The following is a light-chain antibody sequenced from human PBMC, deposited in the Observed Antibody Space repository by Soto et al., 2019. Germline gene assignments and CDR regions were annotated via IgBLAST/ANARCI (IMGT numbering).Light chain of an antibody. CDR1: QSIGYW. CDR3: QQYRRQAT. J-gene: IGKJ1*01. CDR2: MAS. V-gene: IGKV1-5*03. Sequence: IQITQSPSTLSACVGDRVTITCRACQSIGYWLAWYQQKPGKAPKPLIYMASSLESGVSPRFSGSGAGTEFTLSISSLQPDDFATYYCQQYRRQATFGQGTKVDIK.